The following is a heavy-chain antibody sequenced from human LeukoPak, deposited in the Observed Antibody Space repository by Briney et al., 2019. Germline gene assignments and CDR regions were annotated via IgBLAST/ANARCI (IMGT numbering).Heavy chain of an antibody. D-gene: IGHD2-15*01. J-gene: IGHJ6*03. CDR1: GFTFSSYS. CDR2: ISSSSSYI. Sequence: GGSLRLSCAASGFTFSSYSMNWVRQAPGKGLEWVSSISSSSSYIYYADSVKGRFTISRDNAKNSLYLQMNSPRAEDTAVYYCARDLSWTVAGYMDVWGKGTTVTVSS. CDR3: ARDLSWTVAGYMDV. V-gene: IGHV3-21*01.